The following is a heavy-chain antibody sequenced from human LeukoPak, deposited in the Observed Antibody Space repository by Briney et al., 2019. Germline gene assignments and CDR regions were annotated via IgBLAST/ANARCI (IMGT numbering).Heavy chain of an antibody. CDR3: ARGYTSPWDRAFDI. D-gene: IGHD6-13*01. CDR1: GFTFDDYA. Sequence: GGSLRLSCAASGFTFDDYAMHWVRQAPGKGLEWVSGISWNSGSIGYADSVKGRFTISRDNAKNSLYLQMNSLRADDTAVYYCARGYTSPWDRAFDIWGQGTMVTVSS. CDR2: ISWNSGSI. V-gene: IGHV3-9*01. J-gene: IGHJ3*02.